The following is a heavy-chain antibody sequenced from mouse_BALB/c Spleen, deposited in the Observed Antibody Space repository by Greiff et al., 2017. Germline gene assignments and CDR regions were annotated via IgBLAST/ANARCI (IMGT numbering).Heavy chain of an antibody. CDR2: ISDGGSYT. Sequence: EVQLVESGGGLVQPGGSRKLSCAASGFTFSDYYMYWVRQTPEKRLEWVATISDGGSYTYYPDSVKGRFTISRDNAKNNLYLQMSSLKSEDTAMYYCARDPYDYLYFDVWGAGTTVTVSS. D-gene: IGHD2-4*01. CDR1: GFTFSDYY. CDR3: ARDPYDYLYFDV. J-gene: IGHJ1*01. V-gene: IGHV5-4*02.